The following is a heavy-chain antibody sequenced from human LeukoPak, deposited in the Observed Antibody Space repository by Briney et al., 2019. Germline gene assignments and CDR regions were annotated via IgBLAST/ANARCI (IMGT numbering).Heavy chain of an antibody. CDR2: ISSRSSTI. Sequence: PGGSLRLSCAASGFTFSSYSMNWVRQAPGKGLEWVSYISSRSSTIYYADSVKGRFTISRDNAKNSLYLQMNSLRAEDTAVYYCARDGVYSGSYCDYWGQGTLVTVSS. V-gene: IGHV3-48*01. CDR1: GFTFSSYS. D-gene: IGHD1-26*01. J-gene: IGHJ4*02. CDR3: ARDGVYSGSYCDY.